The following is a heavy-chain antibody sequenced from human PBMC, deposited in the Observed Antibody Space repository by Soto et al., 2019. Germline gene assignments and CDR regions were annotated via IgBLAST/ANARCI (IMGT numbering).Heavy chain of an antibody. J-gene: IGHJ5*01. V-gene: IGHV3-53*01. CDR3: AKALRRYDSDRGRYYPNYQFDS. CDR1: GFTVTVNY. D-gene: IGHD3-22*01. CDR2: IYSGGST. Sequence: GGSLRLSCAASGFTVTVNYMSWVRQAPGKGLEWVSAIYSGGSTYYADSVKGRFTTSRDNAGQTIYLHMSGLRVEDTAVYFCAKALRRYDSDRGRYYPNYQFDSWGQGTLVTVSS.